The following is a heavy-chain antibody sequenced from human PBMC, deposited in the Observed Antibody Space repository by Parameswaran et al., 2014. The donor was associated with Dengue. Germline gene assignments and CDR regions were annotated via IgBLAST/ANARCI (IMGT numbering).Heavy chain of an antibody. D-gene: IGHD6-13*01. J-gene: IGHJ4*02. CDR2: INPSDGNT. CDR3: ARDRVHSITAAGVFDY. Sequence: VRQAPGQGLEWMGVINPSDGNTIYAQKFQDRVTMTRDTSTSTVSMELSSLRSEDTAVFYCARDRVHSITAAGVFDYWGQGTLVTVSS. V-gene: IGHV1-46*01.